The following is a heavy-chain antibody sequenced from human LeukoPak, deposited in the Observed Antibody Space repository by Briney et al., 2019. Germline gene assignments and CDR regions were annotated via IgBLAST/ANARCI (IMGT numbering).Heavy chain of an antibody. CDR2: ISYDGSNK. V-gene: IGHV3-30-3*01. Sequence: GRSLRLSCAASGFTFSSYAMHWVRQAPGKGLEWVAVISYDGSNKYYADSVKGRFTISRDNSKNTLYLQMNSLRAEDTAVYYCARVTGSGGYYNGWINYYYYGMDVWGQGTTVTVSS. D-gene: IGHD3-10*01. J-gene: IGHJ6*02. CDR3: ARVTGSGGYYNGWINYYYYGMDV. CDR1: GFTFSSYA.